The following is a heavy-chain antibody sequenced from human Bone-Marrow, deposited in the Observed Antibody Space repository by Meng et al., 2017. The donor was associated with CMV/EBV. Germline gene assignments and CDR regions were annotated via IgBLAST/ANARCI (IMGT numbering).Heavy chain of an antibody. CDR3: AKLRLGY. J-gene: IGHJ4*02. CDR2: IYYRGST. Sequence: SETLSLTCAVYGGSFSGYYWSWIRQSPGKGLEWIAYIYYRGSTNYNPSLKSRVTISVDTSKNQFSLKLSSVTAADTAVYYCAKLRLGYWGQGTLVTVSS. D-gene: IGHD3-16*01. V-gene: IGHV4-59*01. CDR1: GGSFSGYY.